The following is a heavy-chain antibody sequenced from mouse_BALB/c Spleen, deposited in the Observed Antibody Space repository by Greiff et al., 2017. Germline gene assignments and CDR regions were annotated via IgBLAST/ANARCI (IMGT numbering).Heavy chain of an antibody. CDR1: GFTFSSYA. J-gene: IGHJ3*01. D-gene: IGHD2-4*01. CDR3: ARNDYDAAWFAY. Sequence: EVMLVESGGGLVKPGGSLKLSCAASGFTFSSYAMSWVRQSPEKRLEWVAEISSGGSYTYYPDTVTGRFTISRDNAKNTLYLEMSSLRSEDTAMYYCARNDYDAAWFAYWGQGTLVTVSA. V-gene: IGHV5-9-4*01. CDR2: ISSGGSYT.